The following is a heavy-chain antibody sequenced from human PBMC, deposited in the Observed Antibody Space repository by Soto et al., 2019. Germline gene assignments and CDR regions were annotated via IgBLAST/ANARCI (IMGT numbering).Heavy chain of an antibody. CDR3: AKAPTVTTITDWFDP. J-gene: IGHJ5*02. V-gene: IGHV3-23*01. CDR2: ISGSGGST. Sequence: GGSLRLSCAASGFTFSSYAMSWVRQAPGKGLEWVSAISGSGGSTYYADSVKGRFTISRDNSKNTLYLQMNSLRAEDTAVYYCAKAPTVTTITDWFDPWGQGTLVTVSS. D-gene: IGHD4-17*01. CDR1: GFTFSSYA.